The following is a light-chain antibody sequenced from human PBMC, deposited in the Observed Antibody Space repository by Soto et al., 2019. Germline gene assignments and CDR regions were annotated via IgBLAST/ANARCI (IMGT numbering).Light chain of an antibody. V-gene: IGKV3-20*01. J-gene: IGKJ4*01. CDR1: QSVSSSY. CDR2: GAS. CDR3: QQYGSSPLT. Sequence: EIVLTQSPGTLYLSPGERATLSCRASQSVSSSYLAWYQQKPGQAPRLLIYGASSRATGIPDRFSGSGSGTDFTLTISRMEPEALAAYYCQQYGSSPLTFGGGTKVDIK.